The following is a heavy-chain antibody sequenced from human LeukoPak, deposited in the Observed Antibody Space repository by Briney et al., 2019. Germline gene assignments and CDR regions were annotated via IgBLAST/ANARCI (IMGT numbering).Heavy chain of an antibody. CDR2: IYYSGST. Sequence: SETLSLTCTVSGGYISSYYWSWIRQPPGKGLEWIGYIYYSGSTNYNPSLKSRVTISVDTSKNQFSLKLSSVTAADTAVYYCARHPLPDVWGQGTTVTVSS. D-gene: IGHD2-15*01. CDR3: ARHPLPDV. CDR1: GGYISSYY. J-gene: IGHJ6*02. V-gene: IGHV4-59*08.